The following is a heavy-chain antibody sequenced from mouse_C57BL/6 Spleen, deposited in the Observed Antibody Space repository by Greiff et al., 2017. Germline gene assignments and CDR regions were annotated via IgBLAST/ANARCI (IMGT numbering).Heavy chain of an antibody. J-gene: IGHJ1*03. CDR3: AREIITTVVARWYFDV. V-gene: IGHV3-6*01. CDR1: GYSITSGYY. Sequence: EVKLMESGPGLVKPSQSLSLTCSVTGYSITSGYYWNWIRQFPGNKLEWMGYISYDGSNNYNPSLKNRISITRDTSKNQFFLKLNSVTTEDTATYYCAREIITTVVARWYFDVWGTGTTVTVSS. CDR2: ISYDGSN. D-gene: IGHD1-1*01.